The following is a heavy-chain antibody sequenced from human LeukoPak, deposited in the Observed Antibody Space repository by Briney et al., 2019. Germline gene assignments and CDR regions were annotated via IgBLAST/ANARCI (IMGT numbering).Heavy chain of an antibody. CDR3: AKVGFRGGSAEDY. D-gene: IGHD1-26*01. Sequence: GGSRRLSCAASGFSFNMYAMSWVRLAPGKGLEWVAAISGTGGTTQYADSVKGRFTISRDNSKSTLYLQMNSLGAGDTAKYFCAKVGFRGGSAEDYWGQGILVTVSS. CDR1: GFSFNMYA. V-gene: IGHV3-23*01. CDR2: ISGTGGTT. J-gene: IGHJ4*02.